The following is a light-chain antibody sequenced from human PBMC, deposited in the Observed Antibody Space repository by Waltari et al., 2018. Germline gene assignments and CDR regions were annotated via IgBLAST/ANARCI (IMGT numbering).Light chain of an antibody. CDR1: SPNIGAGND. CDR2: GNT. J-gene: IGLJ2*01. CDR3: QSFDSNLNGGVL. Sequence: QSVLTQPPSVSGAPGQRVTISCTGSSPNIGAGNDVHWYQHLPGTAPKLLIYGNTDRPSGVPDRFSGSKSGTSASLAITGLRAEDEGDYDCQSFDSNLNGGVLFGGGTKLTVL. V-gene: IGLV1-40*01.